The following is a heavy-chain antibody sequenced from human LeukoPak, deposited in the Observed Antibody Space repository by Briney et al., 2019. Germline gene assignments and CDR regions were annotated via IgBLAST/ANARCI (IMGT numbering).Heavy chain of an antibody. CDR2: IIPIFGTA. CDR1: GGTFSSYA. J-gene: IGHJ2*01. D-gene: IGHD4-17*01. Sequence: ASVKVSCKACGGTFSSYAISWVRQAPGQGLEWMGRIIPIFGTANYAQKFQGRVTITTDESTSTAYMELSSLRSEDTAVYYCARGGDYGDYGYFDLWGRGTLVTVSS. CDR3: ARGGDYGDYGYFDL. V-gene: IGHV1-69*05.